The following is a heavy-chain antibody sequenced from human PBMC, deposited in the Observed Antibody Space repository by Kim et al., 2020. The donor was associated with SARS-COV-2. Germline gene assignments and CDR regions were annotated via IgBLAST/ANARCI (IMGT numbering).Heavy chain of an antibody. CDR2: IDLRDSYT. V-gene: IGHV5-10-1*01. D-gene: IGHD3-16*01. CDR3: VGRPDYDY. J-gene: IGHJ4*02. Sequence: GESLKISCKGSGYSFSDQWITWVRQVPGKGLEWMGRIDLRDSYTTYSPSFKGHVTISADKSITTAYLQWSSLKASDTDIYYCVGRPDYDYLGQGTLVTVS. CDR1: GYSFSDQW.